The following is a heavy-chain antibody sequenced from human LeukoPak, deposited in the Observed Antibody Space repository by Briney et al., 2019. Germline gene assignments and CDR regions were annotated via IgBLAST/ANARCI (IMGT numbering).Heavy chain of an antibody. J-gene: IGHJ3*02. CDR3: ARVRGQLWFADGFDI. V-gene: IGHV3-74*01. CDR2: INSDGSST. CDR1: GFTFGSYC. D-gene: IGHD3-10*01. Sequence: GGSLRLSCAAYGFTFGSYCMHWVRQAPGKGLVWVSHINSDGSSTSYADSVKDRFTISRDNAKNTLYLQMSSLRGEDRAVYYCARVRGQLWFADGFDIWGQGTMATVSS.